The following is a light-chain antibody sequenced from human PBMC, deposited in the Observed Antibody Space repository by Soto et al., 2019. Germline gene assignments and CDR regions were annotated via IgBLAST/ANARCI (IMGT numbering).Light chain of an antibody. CDR2: QVS. V-gene: IGLV2-14*01. CDR3: SSYSSSSTLYV. Sequence: SALTQPASVSGSPGQSITISCTGTSSDIGGFYYVSWYQHHPGKDPKLMIYQVSNRPSGVSNRFSGSKSGNTASLTISGLQAEDEADYFCSSYSSSSTLYVFGAGTKVT. J-gene: IGLJ1*01. CDR1: SSDIGGFYY.